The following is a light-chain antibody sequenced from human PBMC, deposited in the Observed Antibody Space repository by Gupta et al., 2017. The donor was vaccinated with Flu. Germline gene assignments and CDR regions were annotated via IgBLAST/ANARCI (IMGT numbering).Light chain of an antibody. CDR3: QQYDNPPYS. Sequence: IQLTQSPSSLSASVGDRVTITCQASQDISNYLHWYQQKPGKAPKLLIYEASNLERGVPSRFSGSGAGTDFTFTISSLHPDDIATYYCQQYDNPPYSFGQGTKLEIK. V-gene: IGKV1-33*01. CDR2: EAS. J-gene: IGKJ2*03. CDR1: QDISNY.